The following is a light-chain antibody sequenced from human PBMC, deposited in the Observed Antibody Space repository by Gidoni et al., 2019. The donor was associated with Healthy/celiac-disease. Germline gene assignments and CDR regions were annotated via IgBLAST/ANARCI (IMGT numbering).Light chain of an antibody. CDR2: EDN. CDR1: SGRIASNY. Sequence: NFMLTQPHSVSESPGKPVTISCTRSSGRIASNYVQWYQQRPGSSPTTVIYEDNQRPSGVPYRFSGSIDSSSNSASLTISGLKTEDEADYYCQSYDSSSNWVFGGGTKLTVL. J-gene: IGLJ3*02. V-gene: IGLV6-57*01. CDR3: QSYDSSSNWV.